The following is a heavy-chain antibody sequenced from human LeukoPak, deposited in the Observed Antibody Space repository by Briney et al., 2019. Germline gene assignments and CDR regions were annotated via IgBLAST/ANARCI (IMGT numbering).Heavy chain of an antibody. CDR1: GFTFGNYA. CDR2: ISGSGGTA. J-gene: IGHJ4*02. CDR3: AKWTAVPTNDY. D-gene: IGHD4-11*01. Sequence: GGSLRLSCAASGFTFGNYAMSWVRQAPGKGLEWVSAISGSGGTAYYADSVKGRVTISRDNSKNTLWLQMTSLRAEDTAVYYCAKWTAVPTNDYWGQGTLVTVSS. V-gene: IGHV3-23*01.